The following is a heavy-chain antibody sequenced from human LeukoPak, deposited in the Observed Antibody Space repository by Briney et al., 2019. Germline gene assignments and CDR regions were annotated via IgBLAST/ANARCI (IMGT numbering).Heavy chain of an antibody. V-gene: IGHV3-30*18. Sequence: GGSLRLSCAASGFTFTNYDIHWVRQASGKGLEWVAIISYDGRNKYYADSVKGRFTISRDNSKNTLYLQMNSLRAEDTAVYYCAKDGVGGYFDYWGQGNLVTVSS. D-gene: IGHD3-16*01. CDR3: AKDGVGGYFDY. CDR2: ISYDGRNK. J-gene: IGHJ4*02. CDR1: GFTFTNYD.